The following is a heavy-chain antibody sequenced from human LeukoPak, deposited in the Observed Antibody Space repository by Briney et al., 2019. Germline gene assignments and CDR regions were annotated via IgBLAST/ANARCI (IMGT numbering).Heavy chain of an antibody. J-gene: IGHJ3*02. D-gene: IGHD1-26*01. V-gene: IGHV3-30*02. CDR1: GFTFSSYG. CDR3: ARDLSGTYIMSNAFDI. CDR2: IRYDGSNK. Sequence: PGGSLRLSCAASGFTFSSYGMHWVRQAPGKGLEWVAFIRYDGSNKYYADSVKGRFTISRDNSKNTLYLQMNSLRAEDTAVYYCARDLSGTYIMSNAFDIWGQGTTVTVS.